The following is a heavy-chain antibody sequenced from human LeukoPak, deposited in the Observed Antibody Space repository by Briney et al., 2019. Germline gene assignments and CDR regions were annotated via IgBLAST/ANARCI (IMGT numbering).Heavy chain of an antibody. V-gene: IGHV3-33*01. CDR1: GFTFSSYG. J-gene: IGHJ3*02. CDR3: ARDVNYYDSSGYSPAFDI. Sequence: GGSLRLSCAASGFTFSSYGMHWVRQAPGKGLEWVAVIWYDGSNKYYADSVKGRFTISRDNSKNTLYLQMNSLRAEDTAVYYCARDVNYYDSSGYSPAFDIWGQGTMVTVSS. CDR2: IWYDGSNK. D-gene: IGHD3-22*01.